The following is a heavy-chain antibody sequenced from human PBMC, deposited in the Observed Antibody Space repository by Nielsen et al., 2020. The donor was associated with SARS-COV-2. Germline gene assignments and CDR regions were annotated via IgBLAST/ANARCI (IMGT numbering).Heavy chain of an antibody. CDR3: ARDDSGTYYYYYYGMDV. D-gene: IGHD1-26*01. Sequence: GGSLRLSCEVSGFAFSNYWMTWVRQAPGKGLEWVASINEDGGDKYYVDSVKGRVTISRDNAKTSLYLQMSTLMADDTAVYYCARDDSGTYYYYYYGMDVWGQGTTVTVSS. V-gene: IGHV3-7*01. CDR2: INEDGGDK. CDR1: GFAFSNYW. J-gene: IGHJ6*02.